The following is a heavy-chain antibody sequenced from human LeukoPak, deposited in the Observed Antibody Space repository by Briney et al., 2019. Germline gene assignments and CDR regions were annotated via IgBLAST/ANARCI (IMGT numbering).Heavy chain of an antibody. V-gene: IGHV4-59*08. CDR1: GGAISSYY. CDR2: IYYSGST. CDR3: ARHARGGKYYDFWSGYYTGFGPFDY. Sequence: SETLCLTCTVSGGAISSYYWSWIRQPPGKGLGWIGYIYYSGSTNYNPSLKSPVTISVDTSKNHFSLKLSSVTAADTAVSYCARHARGGKYYDFWSGYYTGFGPFDYWGQGTLVTVPS. D-gene: IGHD3-3*01. J-gene: IGHJ4*02.